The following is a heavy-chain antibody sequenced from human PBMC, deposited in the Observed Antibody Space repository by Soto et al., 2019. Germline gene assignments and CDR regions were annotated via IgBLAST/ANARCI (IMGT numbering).Heavy chain of an antibody. J-gene: IGHJ6*03. CDR3: TRLPPGATQYYYYYMDV. CDR1: GFTCISYS. CDR2: IRSKANSYAT. V-gene: IGHV3-73*01. Sequence: TGGFLRLSCAAFGFTCISYSMSWVRQATGKGLEWVGRIRSKANSYATAYAASVKGRFTISRDDSKNTAYLQMNSLKTEDTAVYYCTRLPPGATQYYYYYMDVWGKGTTVTVSS. D-gene: IGHD1-26*01.